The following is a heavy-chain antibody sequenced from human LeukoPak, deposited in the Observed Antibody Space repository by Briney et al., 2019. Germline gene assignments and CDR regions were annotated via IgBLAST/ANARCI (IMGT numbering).Heavy chain of an antibody. D-gene: IGHD6-19*01. CDR3: GRDLSGWYGPDY. CDR2: INWNGGNT. V-gene: IGHV3-20*04. CDR1: GFTFDDYG. Sequence: PGGSLRFSCAASGFTFDDYGMSWVRQAPGKGLEWVSGINWNGGNTGYSDSVKGRFTISRDNAKNSLYLQMDSLRAEDTALYYCGRDLSGWYGPDYWGQGTLVTVSS. J-gene: IGHJ4*02.